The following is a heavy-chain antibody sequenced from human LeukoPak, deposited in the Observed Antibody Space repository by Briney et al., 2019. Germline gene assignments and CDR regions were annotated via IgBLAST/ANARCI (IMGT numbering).Heavy chain of an antibody. J-gene: IGHJ5*02. V-gene: IGHV3-15*01. CDR3: TIDGAYNWNDVAWFDP. Sequence: GGSLRLSCAASGFTFSNAWMGWVRQAPGKGLEWVGRIKSKTDGGTTDYAAPVKGRFTISRDDSKDTLYLQMNSLKTEDTAVYYGTIDGAYNWNDVAWFDPWGQGTLVTVSS. D-gene: IGHD1-1*01. CDR2: IKSKTDGGTT. CDR1: GFTFSNAW.